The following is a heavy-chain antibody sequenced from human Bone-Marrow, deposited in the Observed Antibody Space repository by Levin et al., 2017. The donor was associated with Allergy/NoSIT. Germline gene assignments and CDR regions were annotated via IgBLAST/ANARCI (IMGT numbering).Heavy chain of an antibody. V-gene: IGHV3-30-3*01. J-gene: IGHJ3*01. D-gene: IGHD4-23*01. CDR2: ISYDGTKK. CDR3: ARDQHVGGLTGALDL. Sequence: GESLKISCAASGFMFSKFAFHWVRQAPGKGLEWVTLISYDGTKKDYADSVKGRLTVSRDNSKNTLYLQMNNLRTEDTAVYYCARDQHVGGLTGALDLWGQGTMVTVSS. CDR1: GFMFSKFA.